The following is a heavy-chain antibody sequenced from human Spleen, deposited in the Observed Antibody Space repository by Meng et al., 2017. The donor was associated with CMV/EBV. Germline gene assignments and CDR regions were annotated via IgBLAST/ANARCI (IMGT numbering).Heavy chain of an antibody. Sequence: GESLKISCAASGFIFSDYSMNWVRQAPGKGLEWVSSISRDNNYIFYEDSIKGRFTISRDNAKNSLYLQMNSLRAEDTALYYCARLGVVRGTFDYWGQGTLVTVSS. CDR3: ARLGVVRGTFDY. J-gene: IGHJ4*02. D-gene: IGHD3-10*01. CDR2: ISRDNNYI. V-gene: IGHV3-21*04. CDR1: GFIFSDYS.